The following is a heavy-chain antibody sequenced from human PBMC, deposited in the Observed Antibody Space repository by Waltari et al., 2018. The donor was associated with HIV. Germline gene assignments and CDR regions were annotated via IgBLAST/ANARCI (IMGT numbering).Heavy chain of an antibody. CDR3: ARRDGYNLVDF. Sequence: QVQPVASGGGVVQPGRSLRLSCAASGFHVRRYGMHWVRQAPGKGLEWVAVIWYDGSNKYYAYSVKGLFIISRDNSENKLYLEMNSLRVEDTAVYYCARRDGYNLVDFWGQGTLVTVSS. J-gene: IGHJ4*02. V-gene: IGHV3-33*01. D-gene: IGHD5-12*01. CDR2: IWYDGSNK. CDR1: GFHVRRYG.